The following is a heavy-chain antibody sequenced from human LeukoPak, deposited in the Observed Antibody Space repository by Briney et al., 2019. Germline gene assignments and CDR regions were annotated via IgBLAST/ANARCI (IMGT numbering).Heavy chain of an antibody. Sequence: GGSLRLSCAASGFTFSSYAMHWVRQAPGKGLEWVAVISYDGSNKYYADSVKGRFTISRDNSKNTLYLQMNSLRAEDTAVYYCARDPSYYYFDYWGQGTLVTVSS. V-gene: IGHV3-30-3*01. D-gene: IGHD1-26*01. CDR2: ISYDGSNK. CDR3: ARDPSYYYFDY. J-gene: IGHJ4*02. CDR1: GFTFSSYA.